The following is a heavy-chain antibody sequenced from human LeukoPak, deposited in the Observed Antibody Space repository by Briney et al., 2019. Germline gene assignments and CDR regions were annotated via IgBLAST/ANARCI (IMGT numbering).Heavy chain of an antibody. Sequence: SVEVSCKASGGTFSSYAISWVRQAPGQGLEWMGGIIPIFGTANYAQKFQGRVTMTEDTSTDTAYMELSRLRSDDTAVYYCARGTMVRGVKGYYYYMDVWGKGTTVTVSS. V-gene: IGHV1-69*06. CDR3: ARGTMVRGVKGYYYYMDV. J-gene: IGHJ6*03. D-gene: IGHD3-10*01. CDR1: GGTFSSYA. CDR2: IIPIFGTA.